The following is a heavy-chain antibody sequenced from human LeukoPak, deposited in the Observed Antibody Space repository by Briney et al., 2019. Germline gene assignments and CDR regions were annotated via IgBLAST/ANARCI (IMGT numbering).Heavy chain of an antibody. CDR3: ARASPSITIFGVVIRLDY. CDR1: GGSISSGDYY. D-gene: IGHD3-3*01. V-gene: IGHV4-30-4*08. CDR2: IYYGGCT. J-gene: IGHJ4*02. Sequence: PSETLSLTCTVSGGSISSGDYYWSWIRQPPGKGLEWIGYIYYGGCTYYSPSLKSRVLISVDTSKNQFSLRLTSVTAADTAVYYCARASPSITIFGVVIRLDYWGQGSLVTVSS.